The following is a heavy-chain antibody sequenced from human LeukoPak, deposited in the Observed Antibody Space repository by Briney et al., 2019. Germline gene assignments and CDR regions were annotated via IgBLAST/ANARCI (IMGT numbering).Heavy chain of an antibody. CDR3: SKDKDCDGGSCFSCD. D-gene: IGHD2-15*01. CDR1: GFTFSDYA. CDR2: ISGGGGST. J-gene: IGHJ4*02. V-gene: IGHV3-23*01. Sequence: GGSLRLSCAASGFTFSDYAMNWVRQAPGKGLEWVSSISGGGGSTYYADSVKGRFTISRDNSKNSVFLQMNSLRAEDTAVYYCSKDKDCDGGSCFSCDWGQGTRVTVSS.